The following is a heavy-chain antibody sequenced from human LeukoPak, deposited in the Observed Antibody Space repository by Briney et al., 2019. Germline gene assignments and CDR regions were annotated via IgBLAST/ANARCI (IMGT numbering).Heavy chain of an antibody. CDR2: IRGSGGST. CDR3: AREGITAPDTNWFDP. CDR1: GFTFSSYA. Sequence: GGSLRLSCAASGFTFSSYAMSWVRQAPGKGLEWVSAIRGSGGSTYYADSVKGRFTISRDNSKNTLYLQMNSLRAEDTAVYYCAREGITAPDTNWFDPWGQGTLVTVSS. J-gene: IGHJ5*02. V-gene: IGHV3-23*01. D-gene: IGHD6-13*01.